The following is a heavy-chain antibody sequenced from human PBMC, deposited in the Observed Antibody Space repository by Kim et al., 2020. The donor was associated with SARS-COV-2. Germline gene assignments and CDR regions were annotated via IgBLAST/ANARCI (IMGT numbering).Heavy chain of an antibody. CDR1: GGTFSSYV. J-gene: IGHJ4*02. CDR2: IIPIFGTA. Sequence: SVKVSCKASGGTFSSYVISWVRQAPGQGLEWMGGIIPIFGTANYAQKFQGRVTITADESTSTAYMELSSLRSEDTAVYYCARDRRGYSSSWYYFDYWGQGTLVTVSS. D-gene: IGHD6-13*01. CDR3: ARDRRGYSSSWYYFDY. V-gene: IGHV1-69*13.